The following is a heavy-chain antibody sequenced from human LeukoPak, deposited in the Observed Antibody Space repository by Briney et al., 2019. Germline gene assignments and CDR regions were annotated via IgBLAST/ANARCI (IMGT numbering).Heavy chain of an antibody. Sequence: ASVKVSCKASGGTFSSYAISWVRQAPGQGLERMGWISAYNGNTNYAQKLQGRVTMTTDTSTSTAYMELSSLRSEDTAVYYCARASSWYNNYYYYMDVWGKGTTVTISS. CDR3: ARASSWYNNYYYYMDV. D-gene: IGHD6-13*01. CDR2: ISAYNGNT. J-gene: IGHJ6*03. CDR1: GGTFSSYA. V-gene: IGHV1-18*01.